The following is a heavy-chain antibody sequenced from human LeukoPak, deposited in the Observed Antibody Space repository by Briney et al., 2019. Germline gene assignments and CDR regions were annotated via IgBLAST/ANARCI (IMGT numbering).Heavy chain of an antibody. CDR3: ARGRSSGYYGSFDY. Sequence: SETLSLTCTVSGGSISSGGYSWSWIRQPPGKGLEWIGYIYHSGSTYYNPSLKSRVTISVDRSKNQFSLKLSSVTAADTAVYYCARGRSSGYYGSFDYWGQGTLVTVSS. J-gene: IGHJ4*02. D-gene: IGHD3-22*01. CDR2: IYHSGST. CDR1: GGSISSGGYS. V-gene: IGHV4-30-2*01.